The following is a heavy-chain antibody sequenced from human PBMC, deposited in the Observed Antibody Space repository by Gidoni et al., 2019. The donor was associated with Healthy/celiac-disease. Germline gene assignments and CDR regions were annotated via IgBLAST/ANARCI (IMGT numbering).Heavy chain of an antibody. CDR2: ISYDGSNK. D-gene: IGHD2-15*01. Sequence: QVQLVESGGGVVQPGRSLRLSCAASGFTFSSYGMHWVRQAPGKGLEWVAVISYDGSNKYYADSVKGRFTISRDNSKNTLYLQMNSLRAEDTAVYYCAKDRPSCSGGSCYFHNWFDPWGQGTLVTVSS. CDR1: GFTFSSYG. V-gene: IGHV3-30*18. J-gene: IGHJ5*02. CDR3: AKDRPSCSGGSCYFHNWFDP.